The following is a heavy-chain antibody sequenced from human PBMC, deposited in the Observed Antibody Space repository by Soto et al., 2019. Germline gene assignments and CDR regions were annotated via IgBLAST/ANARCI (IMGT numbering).Heavy chain of an antibody. J-gene: IGHJ5*02. CDR2: ISGSGGST. CDR1: GFTFSSYA. D-gene: IGHD3-10*01. CDR3: AKDALPYYYGSGSYYWFDP. Sequence: GESLKISCAASGFTFSSYAMSWVRQAPGKGLEWVSAISGSGGSTYYADSVKGRFTISRDNSKNTLFLQMNSLRAEDTAVYYCAKDALPYYYGSGSYYWFDPWGQGTLVTVSS. V-gene: IGHV3-23*01.